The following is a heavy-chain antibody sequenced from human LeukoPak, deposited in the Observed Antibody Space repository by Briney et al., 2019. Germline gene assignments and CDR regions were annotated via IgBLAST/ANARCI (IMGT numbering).Heavy chain of an antibody. CDR2: IYSGGST. J-gene: IGHJ4*02. D-gene: IGHD1-26*01. V-gene: IGHV3-66*02. CDR1: GFTVSNNY. Sequence: GGSLRLSCAASGFTVSNNYMSWVRQAPGKGLEWVSVIYSGGSTYYADSVKGRFTISRDNSKNTLYLQMNSLRIEDTAVYYCTKDRSNGRSYFDDWGQGTLVTAAS. CDR3: TKDRSNGRSYFDD.